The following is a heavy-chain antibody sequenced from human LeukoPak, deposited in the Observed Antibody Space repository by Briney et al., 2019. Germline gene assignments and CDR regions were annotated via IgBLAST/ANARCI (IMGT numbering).Heavy chain of an antibody. CDR1: GVTITSFY. Sequence: SETLSLTCTVSGVTITSFYWSWTRQPPGKGLEWIGEINHSGSTKYNPSLKSRVTISVNRSKNQFSLKLSSVTAADTAVYYCARGPDFYDSSGYYPIWGQGTLVTVSS. CDR2: INHSGST. D-gene: IGHD3-22*01. CDR3: ARGPDFYDSSGYYPI. J-gene: IGHJ4*02. V-gene: IGHV4-34*01.